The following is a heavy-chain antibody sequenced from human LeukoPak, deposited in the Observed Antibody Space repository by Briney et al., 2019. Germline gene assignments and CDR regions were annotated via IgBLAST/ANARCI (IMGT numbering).Heavy chain of an antibody. Sequence: GGSLRLSCAASGFTITAYGMHWVRQAPGKGLEWVAVISDDGSNKYYADSVKGRFTISRDNSKNTLYLQMNSLRLEDTALYYCAKDADTATIIYWYVDLWGRGTLVTVSS. J-gene: IGHJ2*01. V-gene: IGHV3-30*18. CDR2: ISDDGSNK. CDR1: GFTITAYG. D-gene: IGHD5-18*01. CDR3: AKDADTATIIYWYVDL.